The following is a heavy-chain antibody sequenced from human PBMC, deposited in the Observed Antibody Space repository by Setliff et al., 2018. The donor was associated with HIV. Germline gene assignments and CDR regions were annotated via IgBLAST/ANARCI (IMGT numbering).Heavy chain of an antibody. D-gene: IGHD3-22*01. CDR1: GGSISSHY. CDR2: IYQNGNT. J-gene: IGHJ4*02. V-gene: IGHV4-59*08. Sequence: SETLSLTCTVSGGSISSHYWSWIRQPPGKGLEWVGTIYQNGNTYYSPSLQNRVTLLLDMSKNQFSLKLSPATAADTAVYYCARQAWHSGRNGYFVDYWGQGMLVTVSS. CDR3: ARQAWHSGRNGYFVDY.